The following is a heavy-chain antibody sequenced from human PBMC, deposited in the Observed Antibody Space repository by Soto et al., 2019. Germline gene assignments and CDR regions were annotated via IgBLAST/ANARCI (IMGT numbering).Heavy chain of an antibody. Sequence: QVQLVESGGGVVQPERSLRLSCAASGFTFSSYGMHWVRQAPGKGLEWVAVISYDGSNKYYADSVKGRFTISRDNSKNTLYLQMNSLRAEDTAVYYCAKDGHRDFVYCSGGSCYAGVYFDYWGQGTLVTVSS. CDR2: ISYDGSNK. V-gene: IGHV3-30*18. J-gene: IGHJ4*02. CDR1: GFTFSSYG. CDR3: AKDGHRDFVYCSGGSCYAGVYFDY. D-gene: IGHD2-15*01.